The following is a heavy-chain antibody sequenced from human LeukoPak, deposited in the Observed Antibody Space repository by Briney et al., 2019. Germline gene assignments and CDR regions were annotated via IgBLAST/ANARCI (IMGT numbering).Heavy chain of an antibody. CDR2: IYYSGST. Sequence: SETLSLTCTVSGGSISSYYWSWIRQPPGKGLEWIAYIYYSGSTNYNPSLKSRVTISVDTSKNQFSLKLTSMTAADTAVYYCARHPPKSFFDYWGQGTLVTVSS. V-gene: IGHV4-59*08. J-gene: IGHJ4*03. CDR3: ARHPPKSFFDY. CDR1: GGSISSYY.